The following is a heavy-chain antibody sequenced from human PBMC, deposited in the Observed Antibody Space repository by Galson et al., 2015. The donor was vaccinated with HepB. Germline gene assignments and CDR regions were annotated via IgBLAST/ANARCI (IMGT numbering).Heavy chain of an antibody. D-gene: IGHD3-9*01. Sequence: SLRLSCAASGFTFSSYSMNWVRQAPGKGLEWVSYISSSSSTIYYADSVKGRFTISRDNAKNSLYLQMNSLRAEDTAVYYCARDVGDSGTVLRYFDWSPIAFDIWGQGTMVTVSS. CDR2: ISSSSSTI. V-gene: IGHV3-48*01. J-gene: IGHJ3*02. CDR3: ARDVGDSGTVLRYFDWSPIAFDI. CDR1: GFTFSSYS.